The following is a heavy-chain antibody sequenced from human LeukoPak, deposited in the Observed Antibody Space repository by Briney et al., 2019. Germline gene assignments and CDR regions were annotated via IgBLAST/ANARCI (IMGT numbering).Heavy chain of an antibody. V-gene: IGHV3-30*02. CDR3: AKDRASSGSPRGFDY. CDR1: GFTFSSYG. Sequence: VGSLRLSCAASGFTFSSYGMHWVRQAPGKGLEWVAFIRYDGSNKYYADSVKGRFTISRDNSKNTLYLQMNSLRAEDTAVYYCAKDRASSGSPRGFDYWGQGTLVTVSS. CDR2: IRYDGSNK. J-gene: IGHJ4*02. D-gene: IGHD6-19*01.